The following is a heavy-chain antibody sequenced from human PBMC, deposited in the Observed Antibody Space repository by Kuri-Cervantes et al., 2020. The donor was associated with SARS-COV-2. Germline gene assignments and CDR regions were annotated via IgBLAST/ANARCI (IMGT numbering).Heavy chain of an antibody. CDR3: ARGGLSSSAATYYYYYMDV. CDR2: IIPIFGTA. Sequence: SVKVSCKASGGTFSSYTISWVRQAPGQGLEWMGGIIPIFGTANYAQKFQGRVTITADKSTSTAYMELSSLRSEDTAVYYCARGGLSSSAATYYYYYMDVWGKGTTVTVSS. D-gene: IGHD6-6*01. CDR1: GGTFSSYT. V-gene: IGHV1-69*06. J-gene: IGHJ6*03.